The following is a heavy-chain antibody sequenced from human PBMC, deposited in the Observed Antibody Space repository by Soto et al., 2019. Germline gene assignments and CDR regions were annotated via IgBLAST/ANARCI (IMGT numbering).Heavy chain of an antibody. D-gene: IGHD4-17*01. V-gene: IGHV1-2*04. J-gene: IGHJ4*02. CDR3: ARGEYYGDPVDY. CDR1: GYTYTGYF. CDR2: INPNSGGT. Sequence: ASVKVSCKASGYTYTGYFMHWVRQAPGQGLEGMGWINPNSGGTNYAQKFQGWVTMTRDTSISTAYMELSRLRSDDTAVNYCARGEYYGDPVDYWGQGTLVTVSS.